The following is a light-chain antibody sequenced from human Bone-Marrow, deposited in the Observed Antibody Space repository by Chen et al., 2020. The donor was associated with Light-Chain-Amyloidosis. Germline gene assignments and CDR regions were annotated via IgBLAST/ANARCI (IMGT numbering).Light chain of an antibody. J-gene: IGLJ2*01. CDR3: SSYTSGTTHVV. CDR2: DVS. V-gene: IGLV2-14*03. CDR1: SSDIGGYKY. Sequence: QSALTQPASVSGSPGQPITISCTGTSSDIGGYKYVSWYQQHPDKAPKLMIYDVSNRPSGVSDRFAGSKSGYTASLTISGHQAEDEADYYCSSYTSGTTHVVFGGGTKLTVL.